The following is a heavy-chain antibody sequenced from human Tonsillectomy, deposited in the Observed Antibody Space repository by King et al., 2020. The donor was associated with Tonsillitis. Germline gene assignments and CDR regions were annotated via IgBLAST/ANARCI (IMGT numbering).Heavy chain of an antibody. CDR1: GFTFTSYW. J-gene: IGHJ4*02. CDR3: ARVFVVVVADTPGFDY. Sequence: EVQLVESGGGLVQPGGSLRLSCAASGFTFTSYWMSWVRQAPGKGLEWVANIKQYGSEKYYVDSLKGRFTISRDNAKNSLYLQMNSLRAEDTAVYYCARVFVVVVADTPGFDYWGPGTLVTVSS. V-gene: IGHV3-7*01. D-gene: IGHD2-15*01. CDR2: IKQYGSEK.